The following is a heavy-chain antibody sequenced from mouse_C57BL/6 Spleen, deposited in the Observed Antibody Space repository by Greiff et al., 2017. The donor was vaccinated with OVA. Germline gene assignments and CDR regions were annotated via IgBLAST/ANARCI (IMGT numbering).Heavy chain of an antibody. CDR2: IRLKSDNYAT. CDR3: TRWDYGNPAWFAY. J-gene: IGHJ3*01. D-gene: IGHD2-1*01. CDR1: GFTFSNYW. V-gene: IGHV6-3*01. Sequence: EVQVVESGGGLVQPGGSMKLSCVASGFTFSNYWMNWVRQSPEKGLEWVAQIRLKSDNYATHYAESVKGRFTISRDDSKSSVYLQMNNLRAEDTGIYYCTRWDYGNPAWFAYWGQGTLVTVSA.